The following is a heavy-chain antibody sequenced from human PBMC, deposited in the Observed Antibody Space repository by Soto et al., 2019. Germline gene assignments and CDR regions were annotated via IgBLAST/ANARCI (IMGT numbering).Heavy chain of an antibody. CDR1: GGSVESSSC. Sequence: SETLSLTCAVSGGSVESSSCWSWVRQAPGKGLERIGEIYHSGTFNYNPSLASRVSVSVDKSTSQFSLNLNSVTAADTAVYYCVRSVPAATWAYNGMDVWGQGTTVTVSS. CDR2: IYHSGTF. D-gene: IGHD2-15*01. V-gene: IGHV4-4*02. J-gene: IGHJ6*02. CDR3: VRSVPAATWAYNGMDV.